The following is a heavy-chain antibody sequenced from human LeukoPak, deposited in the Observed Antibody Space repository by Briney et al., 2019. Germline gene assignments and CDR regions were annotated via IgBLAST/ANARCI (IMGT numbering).Heavy chain of an antibody. V-gene: IGHV3-66*01. CDR2: IFSGAST. D-gene: IGHD5-12*01. CDR1: GFTVSSDY. CDR3: ARGSPYSGYDLRAFDI. J-gene: IGHJ3*02. Sequence: TGGSLRLSCAASGFTVSSDYLSWVRQAPGKGLGWVSVIFSGASTYYADSVKGRFTISRDNSKNTLYLHMNSLSAEDTAVYYCARGSPYSGYDLRAFDIWGQGTTVTVSS.